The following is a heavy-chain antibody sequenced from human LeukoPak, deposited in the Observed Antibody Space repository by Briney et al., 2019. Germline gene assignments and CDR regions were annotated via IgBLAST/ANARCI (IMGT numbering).Heavy chain of an antibody. CDR1: GFTFSSYS. CDR2: IYSGDST. Sequence: GGSLRLSCAASGFTFSSYSMNWVRQAPGKGLEWVSIIYSGDSTYYADSVKGRFAISRDNSKNTLYLQMNSLRAEDTAVYYCARVYNYGSYYFDYWGQGTLVTVSS. D-gene: IGHD5-18*01. CDR3: ARVYNYGSYYFDY. J-gene: IGHJ4*02. V-gene: IGHV3-53*01.